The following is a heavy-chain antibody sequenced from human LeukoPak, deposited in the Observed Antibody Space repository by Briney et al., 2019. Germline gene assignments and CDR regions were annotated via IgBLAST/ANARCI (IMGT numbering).Heavy chain of an antibody. V-gene: IGHV4-4*07. CDR3: AREWSAFDI. Sequence: SETLSLTCTVSGGSINSYYWSWIRQPAGKGLEWIGLIYSGGTTNYNPSLKSRVTISVDTSKNQFSLRLNSVTAADTAVYYCAREWSAFDIWGQGTMVTVSS. CDR1: GGSINSYY. D-gene: IGHD2-15*01. J-gene: IGHJ3*02. CDR2: IYSGGTT.